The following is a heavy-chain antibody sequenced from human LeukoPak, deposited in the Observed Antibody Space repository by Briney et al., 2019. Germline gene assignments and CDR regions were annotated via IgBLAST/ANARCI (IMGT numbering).Heavy chain of an antibody. Sequence: HSGGSLRLSCEVSGFSLTTYGMLWVRQAPGKGLEWAAFIRSNGINTYYGDSVKGRFTISRDISKSTLYLQMNSLTTDDTALYFCAKDRPLKGGFDPWGQGSLVIVSS. J-gene: IGHJ5*02. CDR2: IRSNGINT. D-gene: IGHD3-16*01. V-gene: IGHV3-30*02. CDR3: AKDRPLKGGFDP. CDR1: GFSLTTYG.